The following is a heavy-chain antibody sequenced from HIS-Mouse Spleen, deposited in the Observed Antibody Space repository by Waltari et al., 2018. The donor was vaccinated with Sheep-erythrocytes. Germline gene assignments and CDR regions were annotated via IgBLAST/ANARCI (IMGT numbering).Heavy chain of an antibody. CDR2: TYPGGSDT. V-gene: IGHV5-51*03. Sequence: EVQLVQSGAEVKKPGESLKISCKGSGYSFTSYWIGWVRQMPGNALEWMGITYPGGSDTSSSPSFQGQVTSSADKSISTAYLQWSSLKASDTAMYYCARRTYYDFWSGYYTDAFDIWGQGTMVTVSS. CDR3: ARRTYYDFWSGYYTDAFDI. CDR1: GYSFTSYW. D-gene: IGHD3-3*01. J-gene: IGHJ3*02.